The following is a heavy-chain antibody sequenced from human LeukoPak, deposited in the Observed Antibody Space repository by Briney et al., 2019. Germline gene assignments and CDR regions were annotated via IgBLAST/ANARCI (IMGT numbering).Heavy chain of an antibody. CDR2: ISSSSSYI. CDR1: GFTFSSYS. D-gene: IGHD2-21*02. Sequence: GGSLRLSCAASGFTFSSYSMNWVRQAPGKGLEWVSSISSSSSYIYYADSVKGRFTISRDNAKNSLYLQMNSLRAEDTAVYHCARDQGVTASNFDYWGQGTLVTVSS. V-gene: IGHV3-21*01. J-gene: IGHJ4*02. CDR3: ARDQGVTASNFDY.